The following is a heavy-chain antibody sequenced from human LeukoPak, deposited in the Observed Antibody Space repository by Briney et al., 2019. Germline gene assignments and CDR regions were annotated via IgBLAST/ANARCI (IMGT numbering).Heavy chain of an antibody. D-gene: IGHD6-13*01. Sequence: ASVKVSCKASGYTFTSYIISWVRQAPGQGLQWMGWINAYNGNTDYAQRVQGRVTMATDTSTSTAYMELRSLRSDDTAVYYCARDRHIAAAVYYYYMDVWGKGTPVTVSS. CDR1: GYTFTSYI. J-gene: IGHJ6*03. CDR3: ARDRHIAAAVYYYYMDV. V-gene: IGHV1-18*01. CDR2: INAYNGNT.